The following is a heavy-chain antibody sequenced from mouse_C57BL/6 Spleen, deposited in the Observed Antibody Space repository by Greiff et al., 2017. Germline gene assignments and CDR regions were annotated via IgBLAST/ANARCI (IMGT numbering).Heavy chain of an antibody. CDR2: IRNKANGYTT. CDR3: AREGYGSLMDY. J-gene: IGHJ4*01. V-gene: IGHV7-3*01. Sequence: EVQVVESGGGLVQPGGSLSLSCAASGFTFTDYYMSWVRQPPGKALEWLGFIRNKANGYTTEYSAYVKGRFTISRDNSQSILYLQMNALRAEDSATDYCAREGYGSLMDYWGQGTSVTVSS. D-gene: IGHD1-1*01. CDR1: GFTFTDYY.